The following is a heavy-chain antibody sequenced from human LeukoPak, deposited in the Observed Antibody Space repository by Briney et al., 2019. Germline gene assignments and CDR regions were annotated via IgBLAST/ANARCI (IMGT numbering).Heavy chain of an antibody. CDR1: GGPIYSYY. CDR2: LYPGVST. J-gene: IGHJ6*03. V-gene: IGHV4-4*07. Sequence: SETLSLTCTVSGGPIYSYYWSWIRQTAGKGLEWIGRLYPGVSTNYNPSLKSRVTMSVDTSKNQFALKLSAVTAADTAVYYCARLKFYDSTGYAPGHYMDVWGKGTTVTVSS. CDR3: ARLKFYDSTGYAPGHYMDV. D-gene: IGHD3-22*01.